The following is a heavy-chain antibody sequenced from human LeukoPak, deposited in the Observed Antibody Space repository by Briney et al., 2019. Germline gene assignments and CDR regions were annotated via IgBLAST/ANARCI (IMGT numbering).Heavy chain of an antibody. CDR1: GFTFSSYA. CDR3: AKDGSGWYEEVSTSPDY. CDR2: ISYDGSNK. Sequence: GGSLRLSCAASGFTFSSYAMHWVRQAPGKGLEWVAVISYDGSNKYYADSVKGRFTISRDNSKNTLYLQMNSLRAEDTAVYYCAKDGSGWYEEVSTSPDYWGQGTLVTVSS. J-gene: IGHJ4*02. V-gene: IGHV3-30*04. D-gene: IGHD6-19*01.